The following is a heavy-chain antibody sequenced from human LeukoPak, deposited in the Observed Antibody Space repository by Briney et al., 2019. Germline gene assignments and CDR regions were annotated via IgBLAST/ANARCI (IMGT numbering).Heavy chain of an antibody. CDR3: ARDLVVPAAGGYYYGMDV. CDR1: GVSMSSYY. Sequence: PSETLSLTCTVSGVSMSSYYWGWIRQPPGKGLEWIGYIYYSGSTNYNPSLKSRVTISVDTSKNQFSLKLSSVTAADTAVYYCARDLVVPAAGGYYYGMDVWGQGTTVTVSS. V-gene: IGHV4-59*01. CDR2: IYYSGST. D-gene: IGHD2-2*01. J-gene: IGHJ6*02.